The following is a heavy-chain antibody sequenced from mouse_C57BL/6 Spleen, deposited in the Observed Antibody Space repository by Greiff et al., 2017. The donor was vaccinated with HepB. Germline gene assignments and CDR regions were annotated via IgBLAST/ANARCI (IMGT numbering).Heavy chain of an antibody. D-gene: IGHD5-1*01. Sequence: EVQLVESGGGLVQPGGSLKLSCAASGFAFSSYWMSWVRRAPGKGLEWIGEINPDSSTINYAPSLKDKFIISRDNTKNTLYLQMSKVRAEDTALDYWARDGSTPFAYWGQGTMVTVSA. CDR1: GFAFSSYW. CDR3: ARDGSTPFAY. CDR2: INPDSSTI. V-gene: IGHV4-1*01. J-gene: IGHJ3*01.